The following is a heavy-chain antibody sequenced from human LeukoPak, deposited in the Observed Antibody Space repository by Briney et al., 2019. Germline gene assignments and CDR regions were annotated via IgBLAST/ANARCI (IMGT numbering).Heavy chain of an antibody. CDR3: ARNTGTYDY. CDR2: ISTTSSYT. CDR1: GFTFSTYA. V-gene: IGHV3-21*05. Sequence: GGSLRLSCAASGFTFSTYAMNWVRQAPGKGLEWVSYISTTSSYTKYADSVKGRFTISRDNAKNSLYLQMNSLRAEDTAVYYCARNTGTYDYWGQGTLVTVSS. J-gene: IGHJ4*02. D-gene: IGHD1-1*01.